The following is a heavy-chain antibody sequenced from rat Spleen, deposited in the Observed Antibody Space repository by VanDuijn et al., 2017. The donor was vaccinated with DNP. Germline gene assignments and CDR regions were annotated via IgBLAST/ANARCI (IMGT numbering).Heavy chain of an antibody. J-gene: IGHJ4*01. Sequence: EVQLVESDGGLVQPGRSMKLSCAASGFTFSNYDMAWVRQAPTKGLEWVASISYDGSSTYYRDSVKGRFTIFRDNAQNTLYLQMNSLRSEDTATYYCTRGPIYYYTMDAWGQGASVTVSS. D-gene: IGHD3-1*01. V-gene: IGHV5-29*01. CDR3: TRGPIYYYTMDA. CDR2: ISYDGSST. CDR1: GFTFSNYD.